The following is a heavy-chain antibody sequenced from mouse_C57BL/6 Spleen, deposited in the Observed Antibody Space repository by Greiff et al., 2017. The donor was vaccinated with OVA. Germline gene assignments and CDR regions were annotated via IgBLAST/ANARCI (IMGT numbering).Heavy chain of an antibody. D-gene: IGHD1-1*01. J-gene: IGHJ2*01. CDR1: GFNIKDDY. Sequence: EVQLQQSGAELVRPGASVKLSCTASGFNIKDDYMHWVKQRPEQGLEWIGWIDPENGDTEYASKFQGKATITADTSSNTAYLQLSGLTSEDTAVYDCTTDAYYGSSRYYFDYWGQGTTLTVSS. V-gene: IGHV14-4*01. CDR2: IDPENGDT. CDR3: TTDAYYGSSRYYFDY.